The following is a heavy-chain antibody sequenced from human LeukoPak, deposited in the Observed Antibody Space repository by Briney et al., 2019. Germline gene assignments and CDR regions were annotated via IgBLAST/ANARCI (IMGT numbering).Heavy chain of an antibody. CDR2: IIPILGIA. V-gene: IGHV1-69*04. D-gene: IGHD6-19*01. CDR3: ARSYSSGWWGDYYYYGMDV. Sequence: ASVKVSCEASGGTFSSYAISWVRQAPGQGLEWMGRIIPILGIANYAQKFQGRVTITADKSTSTAYMELSSLRSEDTAVYYCARSYSSGWWGDYYYYGMDVWGQGTTVTVSS. CDR1: GGTFSSYA. J-gene: IGHJ6*02.